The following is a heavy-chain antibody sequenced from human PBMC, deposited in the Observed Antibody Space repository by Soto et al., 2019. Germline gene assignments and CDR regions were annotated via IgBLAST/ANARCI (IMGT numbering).Heavy chain of an antibody. CDR2: VKSKSDGETT. CDR3: VAGSPFEY. V-gene: IGHV3-15*05. J-gene: IGHJ4*02. CDR1: VVIFGDAW. D-gene: IGHD1-26*01. Sequence: GSLRLSGAGSVVIFGDAWLSWVRQAPGKGLEWVGRVKSKSDGETTDYAAPVTGRFTISRDDSKPTVYLQMNSLKIEATGIYYCVAGSPFEYWGQGTLVTVSS.